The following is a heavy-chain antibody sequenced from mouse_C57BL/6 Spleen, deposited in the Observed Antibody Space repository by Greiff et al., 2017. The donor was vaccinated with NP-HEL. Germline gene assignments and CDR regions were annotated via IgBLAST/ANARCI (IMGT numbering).Heavy chain of an antibody. CDR1: GFNIKDDY. CDR2: IDPENGDT. CDR3: TTYGSSLGDY. V-gene: IGHV14-4*01. D-gene: IGHD1-1*01. Sequence: VQLQQSGAELVRPGASVKLSCTASGFNIKDDYMHWVKQRPEQGLEWIGWIDPENGDTEYASKFQGKATITADTSSNTAYLQLSSLTSEDTAVYYGTTYGSSLGDYWGQGTTLTVSS. J-gene: IGHJ2*01.